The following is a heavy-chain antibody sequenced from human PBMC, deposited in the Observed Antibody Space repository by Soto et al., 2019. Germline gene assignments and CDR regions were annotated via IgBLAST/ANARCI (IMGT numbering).Heavy chain of an antibody. D-gene: IGHD1-1*01. J-gene: IGHJ4*02. CDR2: ISDDGSST. Sequence: LWGSLRLSCEASGLIFSNYWIHCIRQAPGKGLEWVARISDDGSSTAFADSVKGRFTISRDNARNMLYLQVNSLGVEDTAVYFCVRATTVSFDCWGRGTLVTVSS. CDR1: GLIFSNYW. V-gene: IGHV3-74*03. CDR3: VRATTVSFDC.